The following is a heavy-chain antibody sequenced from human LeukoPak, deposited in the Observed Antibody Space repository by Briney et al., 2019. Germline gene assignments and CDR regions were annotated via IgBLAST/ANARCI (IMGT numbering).Heavy chain of an antibody. Sequence: GSLRLSCAASGFTFSSYSMNWVRQAPGKGLEWVSSLSTSSTYIYYADSVKGRFTISRDNAKNSLYLQMNSLRAEDTAVYYCARDYSSSLDYWGQGTLVTVSS. D-gene: IGHD6-13*01. J-gene: IGHJ4*02. CDR2: LSTSSTYI. CDR1: GFTFSSYS. CDR3: ARDYSSSLDY. V-gene: IGHV3-21*01.